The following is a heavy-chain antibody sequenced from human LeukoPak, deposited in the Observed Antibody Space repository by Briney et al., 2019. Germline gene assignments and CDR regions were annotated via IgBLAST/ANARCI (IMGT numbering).Heavy chain of an antibody. J-gene: IGHJ3*02. Sequence: GGSLRLSCAASGFTFSSYGMHWVRQAPGKGLEWVAFIRYDGSNKYYADSVKGRFTISRDNSKNTLYLQMNSLRAEDTAVYYCAKESQIVGVVIPFDIWGQGTMVTVSS. D-gene: IGHD3-3*01. V-gene: IGHV3-30*02. CDR1: GFTFSSYG. CDR3: AKESQIVGVVIPFDI. CDR2: IRYDGSNK.